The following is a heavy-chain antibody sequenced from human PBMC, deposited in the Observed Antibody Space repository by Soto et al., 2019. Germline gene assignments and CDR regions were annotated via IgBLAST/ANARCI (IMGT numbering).Heavy chain of an antibody. CDR3: ASIGGDPNYYYYYMDV. CDR2: INSDGSST. Sequence: GGSLRLSCAASGFTFGNYAMNWVRQAPGKGLEWVSRINSDGSSTSYADSVKGRFTISRDNAKNTLYLQMNSLRAEDTAVYYCASIGGDPNYYYYYMDVWGKGTTVTVSS. J-gene: IGHJ6*03. CDR1: GFTFGNYA. V-gene: IGHV3-74*01. D-gene: IGHD2-21*02.